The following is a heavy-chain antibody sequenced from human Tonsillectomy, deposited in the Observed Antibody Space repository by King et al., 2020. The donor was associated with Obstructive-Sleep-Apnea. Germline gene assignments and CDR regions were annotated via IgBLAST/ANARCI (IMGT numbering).Heavy chain of an antibody. D-gene: IGHD5-12*01. CDR3: AKSPSVATIAFDY. Sequence: VQLVESGGGLVQPGGSLRLSCAASGFTFSSYAMSWVRQAPGKGLEWVSAISGSGGSAYYADSVKGRFTTSRDNSKNTLYLQMNSLRAEDTAVYYCAKSPSVATIAFDYWGQGTLVTVSS. J-gene: IGHJ4*02. V-gene: IGHV3-23*04. CDR2: ISGSGGSA. CDR1: GFTFSSYA.